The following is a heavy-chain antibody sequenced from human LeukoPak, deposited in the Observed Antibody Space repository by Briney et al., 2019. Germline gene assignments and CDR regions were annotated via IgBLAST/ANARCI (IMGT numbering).Heavy chain of an antibody. J-gene: IGHJ6*03. CDR1: GYTFTGYY. Sequence: ASVTVSCKASGYTFTGYYMHWVRQAPGQGLEWMGWINPNSGGTNYAQKFQGRVTMTRDTSISTAYMELSRLRSDDTAVYYCAREGLREYYMDVWGKGTTVTISS. CDR3: AREGLREYYMDV. CDR2: INPNSGGT. V-gene: IGHV1-2*02.